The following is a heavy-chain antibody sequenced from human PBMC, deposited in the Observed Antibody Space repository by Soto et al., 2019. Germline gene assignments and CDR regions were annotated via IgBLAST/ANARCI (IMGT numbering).Heavy chain of an antibody. J-gene: IGHJ5*02. D-gene: IGHD4-4*01. V-gene: IGHV1-69*13. CDR3: ARDPSTINKLIGVWFGP. CDR1: GDTFGRFT. Sequence: SVKVSCKASGDTFGRFTINWVRQAPGQGLEWMGGIKPISDITNYAQRFQGRVTFTADASTSTAYLELSSLRSEDTAMYYCARDPSTINKLIGVWFGPWGQGTLVTVSS. CDR2: IKPISDIT.